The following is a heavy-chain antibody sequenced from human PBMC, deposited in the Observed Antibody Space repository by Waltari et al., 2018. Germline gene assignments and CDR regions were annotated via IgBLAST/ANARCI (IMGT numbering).Heavy chain of an antibody. CDR1: GGSFSGYY. Sequence: QVQLQQWGAGLLKPSETLSLTCAVYGGSFSGYYWSWIRPPPGKGLEWIGEINHSGSTNYNPSLKSRVTISVDTSKNQFSLKLSSVTAADTAVYYCARVSYSSGWYAGTNAFDIWGQGTMVTVSS. CDR2: INHSGST. CDR3: ARVSYSSGWYAGTNAFDI. V-gene: IGHV4-34*01. D-gene: IGHD6-19*01. J-gene: IGHJ3*02.